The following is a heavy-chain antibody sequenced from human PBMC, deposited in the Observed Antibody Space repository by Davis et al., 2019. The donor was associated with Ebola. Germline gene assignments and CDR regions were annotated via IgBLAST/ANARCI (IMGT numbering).Heavy chain of an antibody. D-gene: IGHD3-22*01. J-gene: IGHJ5*02. CDR3: ARGKGYYYDSSGYRLDP. Sequence: MPSETLSLTCAVYGGSFRGYYWSCIRQPPGKGLEWIGEINHSGSTNYNPSLKSRVTISVATSKNQLSLKPSSVTAAYTAVYYCARGKGYYYDSSGYRLDPWGQGTLVTVSS. V-gene: IGHV4-34*01. CDR2: INHSGST. CDR1: GGSFRGYY.